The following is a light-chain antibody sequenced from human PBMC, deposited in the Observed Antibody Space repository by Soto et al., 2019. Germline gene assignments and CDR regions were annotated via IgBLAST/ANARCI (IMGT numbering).Light chain of an antibody. CDR3: QQYNNWPPMA. CDR2: DAS. J-gene: IGKJ1*01. V-gene: IGKV3-15*01. Sequence: EIVMTQSPATLSVSPGERATLSCRASQSVSSNLAWYQQKPGQAPRLLIYDASTRATGIPARFSGSGSGTEFALTFSSLQSGDFAVYYCQQYNNWPPMAFGQGTKVEIK. CDR1: QSVSSN.